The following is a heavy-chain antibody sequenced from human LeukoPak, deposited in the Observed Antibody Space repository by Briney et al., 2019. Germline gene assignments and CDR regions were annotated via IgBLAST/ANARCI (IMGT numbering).Heavy chain of an antibody. J-gene: IGHJ6*02. CDR2: ISDSGGST. V-gene: IGHV3-64D*09. Sequence: GGSLRLSCSASGFPFSSYAMHWARQAPGKGLEYVSAISDSGGSTYYADSVKGRFTISRDNSKNTLYLQMSSLRAEDTAVYFCVRGYPFGPYGMDVWGQGTTVTVPS. CDR3: VRGYPFGPYGMDV. D-gene: IGHD5-18*01. CDR1: GFPFSSYA.